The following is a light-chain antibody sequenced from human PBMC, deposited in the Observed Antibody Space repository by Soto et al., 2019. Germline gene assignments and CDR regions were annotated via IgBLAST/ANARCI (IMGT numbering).Light chain of an antibody. Sequence: EIVLKQSPATLSLSPGERATLSCRASQSVSSHLAWYQHKPGQAPRLLMYDTSNRATGIPARFSGSGSGTDFTLTISSLEPEDFAVYYCQQRSNWPLTFGGGTKVEIK. CDR3: QQRSNWPLT. CDR2: DTS. J-gene: IGKJ4*01. V-gene: IGKV3-11*01. CDR1: QSVSSH.